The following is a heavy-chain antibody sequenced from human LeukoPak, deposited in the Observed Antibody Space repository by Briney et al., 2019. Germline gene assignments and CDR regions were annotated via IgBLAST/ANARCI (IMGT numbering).Heavy chain of an antibody. D-gene: IGHD3-16*02. CDR1: GFTISPYY. V-gene: IGHV3-7*01. Sequence: GGSLRLSCIASGFTISPYYMGWARQAPGKGPEGVANIDKDAIEKYYVDSVKGRCTISRDNDKNSLYLEVNSLGVEDTAVYFCARGGLSYGFDVWGRGTVVTVSS. CDR2: IDKDAIEK. CDR3: ARGGLSYGFDV. J-gene: IGHJ3*01.